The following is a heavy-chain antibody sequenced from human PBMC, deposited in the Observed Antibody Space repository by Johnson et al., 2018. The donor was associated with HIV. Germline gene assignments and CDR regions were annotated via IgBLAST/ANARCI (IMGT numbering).Heavy chain of an antibody. Sequence: QEQLVESGGGLVKPGGSLRLSCAASGFTFSDYYMSWIRQAPGKGLEWVSYISGGGITYYADSVKGRFTISRDNAKNSLYLQMNSLRAEDTAVYYCASELGIRLDAFDIWGQGTMVTVSS. J-gene: IGHJ3*02. CDR1: GFTFSDYY. CDR2: ISGGGIT. D-gene: IGHD7-27*01. CDR3: ASELGIRLDAFDI. V-gene: IGHV3-11*04.